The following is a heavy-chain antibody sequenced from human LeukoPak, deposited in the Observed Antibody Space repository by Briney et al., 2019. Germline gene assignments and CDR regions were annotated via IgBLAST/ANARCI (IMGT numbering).Heavy chain of an antibody. Sequence: GGSLRLSCAASGFTFSSYGFHWVRQVPGKGLEWVAFMRHDGSDIWYAASVKGRFTISRDNSKNTLYLQMNSLRAEDTAVYYCAKDGSSSSWYRYYYYMDVWGKGTTVTISS. D-gene: IGHD6-13*01. V-gene: IGHV3-30*02. CDR1: GFTFSSYG. CDR2: MRHDGSDI. J-gene: IGHJ6*03. CDR3: AKDGSSSSWYRYYYYMDV.